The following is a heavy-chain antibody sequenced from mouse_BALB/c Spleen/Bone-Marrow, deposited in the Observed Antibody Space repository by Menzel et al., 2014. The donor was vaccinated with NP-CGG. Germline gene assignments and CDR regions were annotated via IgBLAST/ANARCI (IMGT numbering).Heavy chain of an antibody. CDR2: ICAGGST. J-gene: IGHJ4*01. D-gene: IGHD2-3*01. V-gene: IGHV2-9*02. CDR1: GFSLTSYG. CDR3: AYDGYYEDAMDY. Sequence: VLLVESGPGLVAPSQSLSITCTVSGFSLTSYGVHWVRQPPGKGLEWLGVICAGGSTNYNSALMSRLSISKDNSKSQVILKMNSLQTDDTAMYYCAYDGYYEDAMDYWGQGTSVTVSS.